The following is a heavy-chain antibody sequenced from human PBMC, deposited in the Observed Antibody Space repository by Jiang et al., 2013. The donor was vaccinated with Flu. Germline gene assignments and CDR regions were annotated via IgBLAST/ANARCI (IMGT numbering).Heavy chain of an antibody. J-gene: IGHJ5*02. D-gene: IGHD6-19*01. V-gene: IGHV5-10-1*01. Sequence: SLKISCKGSGYSFTSFWISWVRQMPGKGLEWMGRIDPSDSYTNYSPSFKGHVTISADNSITTAYLQWSSLKASDTAMYYCARQYSSGWYGYNWFDPWGQGTLVTVSS. CDR1: GYSFTSFW. CDR3: ARQYSSGWYGYNWFDP. CDR2: IDPSDSYT.